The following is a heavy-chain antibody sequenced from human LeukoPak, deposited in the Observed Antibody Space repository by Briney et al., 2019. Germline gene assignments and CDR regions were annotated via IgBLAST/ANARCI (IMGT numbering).Heavy chain of an antibody. J-gene: IGHJ5*01. D-gene: IGHD1-14*01. CDR3: ARGANHPFDP. CDR1: SGSINTYY. V-gene: IGHV4-59*01. Sequence: PSETLSLTCTVSSGSINTYYWSWIRQPPGKGLEWIGYIYYSGSTNYNPSLESRVTISVDTSKNQFSLRLSSVTAADTAVYFCARGANHPFDPWGQGTLVTVSS. CDR2: IYYSGST.